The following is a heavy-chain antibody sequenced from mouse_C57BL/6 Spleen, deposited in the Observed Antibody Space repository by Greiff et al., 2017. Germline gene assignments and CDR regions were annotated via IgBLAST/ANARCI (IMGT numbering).Heavy chain of an antibody. CDR1: GYTFTDYY. CDR3: ARRPYYGSSYGFAY. D-gene: IGHD1-1*01. CDR2: INPYNGGT. Sequence: EVQLQQSGPVLVKPGASVKMSCKASGYTFTDYYMNWVKQSHGKSLEWIGVINPYNGGTSYNQKFKGKATLTVDKSSSTAYMELNSLTSEDSAVYYCARRPYYGSSYGFAYWGQGTLVTVSA. V-gene: IGHV1-19*01. J-gene: IGHJ3*01.